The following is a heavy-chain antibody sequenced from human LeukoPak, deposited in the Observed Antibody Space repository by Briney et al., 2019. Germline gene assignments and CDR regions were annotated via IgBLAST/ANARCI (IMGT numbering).Heavy chain of an antibody. V-gene: IGHV1-3*01. Sequence: ASVKVSCKASGYSFTSHIMHWVRQAPGQRLEWMGWINAGNGNTKYSQKFQGRVTITRDTSASTVYMELSSLRSEDTAVYYCARGATVIGWLDPWGQGTLVTVSS. J-gene: IGHJ5*02. D-gene: IGHD4-11*01. CDR1: GYSFTSHI. CDR2: INAGNGNT. CDR3: ARGATVIGWLDP.